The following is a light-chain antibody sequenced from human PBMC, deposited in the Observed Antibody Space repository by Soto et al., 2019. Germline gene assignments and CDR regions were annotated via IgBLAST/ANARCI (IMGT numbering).Light chain of an antibody. Sequence: DIQMTQSPSTLSASVGDRVTITCRASQSISTSLAWYQQKPGKAPKILIYKASSLDSVVTSRFSGSGSGTDFTLTIRSLQPDDFATYYYQHCDSYWTFGQGTKVEIK. V-gene: IGKV1-5*03. CDR2: KAS. CDR1: QSISTS. J-gene: IGKJ1*01. CDR3: QHCDSYWT.